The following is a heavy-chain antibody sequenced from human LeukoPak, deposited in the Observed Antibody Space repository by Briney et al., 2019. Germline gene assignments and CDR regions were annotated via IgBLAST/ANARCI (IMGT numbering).Heavy chain of an antibody. D-gene: IGHD5-24*01. J-gene: IGHJ4*02. V-gene: IGHV4-34*01. CDR1: GGSFSGYY. Sequence: SETLSLTCAVYGGSFSGYYWSWIRQPPGKGLEWIGEINHSGSTNYNPSLKSRVTISVDTSKNQLSLKLSSVTAADTAVYYCARARRDGYKNLDYWGQGTLVTVSS. CDR3: ARARRDGYKNLDY. CDR2: INHSGST.